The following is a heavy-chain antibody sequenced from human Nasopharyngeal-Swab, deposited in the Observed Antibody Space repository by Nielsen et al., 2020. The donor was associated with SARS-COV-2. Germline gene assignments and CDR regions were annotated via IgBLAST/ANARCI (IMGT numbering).Heavy chain of an antibody. Sequence: GGSLRLSYTASGFTLSATSMHWVRQVPGKGLLWVSRIKSDGTTIRYADSVQGRFTISRDDARNALYLQMNSLRVEDTAVYYCATNLYTLPHYWGQGTLVTVSS. CDR2: IKSDGTTI. V-gene: IGHV3-74*01. D-gene: IGHD2-2*02. CDR3: ATNLYTLPHY. J-gene: IGHJ4*02. CDR1: GFTLSATS.